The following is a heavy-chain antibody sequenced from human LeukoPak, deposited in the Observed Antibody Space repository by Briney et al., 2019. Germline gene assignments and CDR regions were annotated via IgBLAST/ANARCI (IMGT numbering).Heavy chain of an antibody. Sequence: SETLSLTCTVSGGSISSSSYYWGWIRQPPGKGLEWIGSIYYSGSTYYNPSLKSRVTISVDTSKNQFSLKLSSVTAADTAVYYRARTGGIDYYDSSGTFDYWGQGTLVTVSS. D-gene: IGHD3-22*01. V-gene: IGHV4-39*01. CDR2: IYYSGST. J-gene: IGHJ4*02. CDR1: GGSISSSSYY. CDR3: ARTGGIDYYDSSGTFDY.